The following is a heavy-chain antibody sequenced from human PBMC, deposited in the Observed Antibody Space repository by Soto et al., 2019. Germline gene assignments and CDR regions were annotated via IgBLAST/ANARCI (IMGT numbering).Heavy chain of an antibody. CDR1: GFTFSSYG. D-gene: IGHD5-12*01. Sequence: QVQLVESGGGVVQPGRSLRLSCAASGFTFSSYGMHWVRQAPGKGLEWVAVIWNDGSEKYHADSVKGRFTISRDNSKNTLYLQMNSLRAEDTAVYYCARYTQGRGYDIDYWGQGTLVTVSS. CDR2: IWNDGSEK. V-gene: IGHV3-33*01. CDR3: ARYTQGRGYDIDY. J-gene: IGHJ4*02.